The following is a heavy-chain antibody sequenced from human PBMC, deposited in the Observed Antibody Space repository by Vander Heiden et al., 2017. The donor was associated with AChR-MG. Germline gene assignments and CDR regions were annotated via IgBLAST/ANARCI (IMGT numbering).Heavy chain of an antibody. D-gene: IGHD6-13*01. CDR3: ARDQRQLGAPGAEAGFDI. Sequence: EVQLVESGGGFVQPGGSRRLSCAACGFTFKLYWLSWVRQAPGKGLEWVANIKQDGNQKYYVDSIKGRFTISRDNAKNSLYLQMNSLRLEDTAVYYCARDQRQLGAPGAEAGFDIWGQGTMVTVSS. V-gene: IGHV3-7*01. J-gene: IGHJ3*02. CDR1: GFTFKLYW. CDR2: IKQDGNQK.